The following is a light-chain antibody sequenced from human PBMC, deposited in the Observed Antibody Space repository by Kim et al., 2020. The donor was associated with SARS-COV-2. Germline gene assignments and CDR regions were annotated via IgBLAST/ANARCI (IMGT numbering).Light chain of an antibody. CDR1: SNNVGNQG. Sequence: RQNATFNCTGNSNNVGNQGAAWLKQHQGHPPKLLSYRNNNRPSGISERISASRSGNIASLTITGLQPEDEADYYCSAWDTRLSVWVFGGGTQLTVL. J-gene: IGLJ3*02. V-gene: IGLV10-54*01. CDR2: RNN. CDR3: SAWDTRLSVWV.